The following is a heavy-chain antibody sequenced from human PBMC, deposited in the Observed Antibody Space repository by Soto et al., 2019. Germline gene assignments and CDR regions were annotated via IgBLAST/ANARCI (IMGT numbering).Heavy chain of an antibody. D-gene: IGHD5-18*01. V-gene: IGHV3-30*18. CDR1: GFTFSSYG. J-gene: IGHJ4*02. Sequence: VGSLRLSCAASGFTFSSYGMHWVRQAPGKGLEWVAVISYDGSNKYYADSVKGRFTISRDNSKNTLYLQMNSLRAEDTAVYYCAKDPSPNTAMVYFDYWGQGTLVTVSS. CDR3: AKDPSPNTAMVYFDY. CDR2: ISYDGSNK.